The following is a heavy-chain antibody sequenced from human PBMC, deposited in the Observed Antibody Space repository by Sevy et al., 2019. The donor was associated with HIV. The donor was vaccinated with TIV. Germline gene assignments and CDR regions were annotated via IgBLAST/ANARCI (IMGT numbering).Heavy chain of an antibody. CDR1: GFTFSSYA. CDR3: AKVIGEGSYYDSSGYYYGGYFDY. V-gene: IGHV3-23*01. Sequence: GGSLRLSCAASGFTFSSYAMSWVRQAPGKGLEWVSAISGSGGSTYYADSVKGRFTISRDNSKNTLYLQMNSLRAEDTAVYYCAKVIGEGSYYDSSGYYYGGYFDYWAQGTLVTVSS. J-gene: IGHJ4*02. D-gene: IGHD3-22*01. CDR2: ISGSGGST.